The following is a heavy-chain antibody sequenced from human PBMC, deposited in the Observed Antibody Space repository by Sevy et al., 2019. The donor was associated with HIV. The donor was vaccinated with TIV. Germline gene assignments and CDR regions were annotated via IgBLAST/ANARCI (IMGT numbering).Heavy chain of an antibody. CDR2: IKSKTGGGPT. D-gene: IGHD4-4*01. CDR1: GFTLSDAW. Sequence: GGSLRLSCAASGFTLSDAWMSWVRQAPGKGLEWVGRIKSKTGGGPTDYAAPVKGRFTISRDESKNTLYLQMNSLKTEDTAVYYCTTDAHDFTNYPSPYYFDQWGQGTLVTVSS. V-gene: IGHV3-15*01. J-gene: IGHJ4*02. CDR3: TTDAHDFTNYPSPYYFDQ.